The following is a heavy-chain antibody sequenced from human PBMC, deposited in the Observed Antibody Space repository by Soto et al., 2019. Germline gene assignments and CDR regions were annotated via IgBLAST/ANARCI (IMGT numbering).Heavy chain of an antibody. J-gene: IGHJ4*02. V-gene: IGHV3-53*01. Sequence: EVQLVEAGGGLIQPGGSLRLYCAVSGFTVRANYMSWVRQAPGKGLEWVSVIYSGGTTYYADSVKGRFIISRDISKNPLYLQMNILRAEDTAVYYCHGYGYWGQGTLVTVSS. CDR1: GFTVRANY. CDR3: HGYGY. CDR2: IYSGGTT. D-gene: IGHD5-12*01.